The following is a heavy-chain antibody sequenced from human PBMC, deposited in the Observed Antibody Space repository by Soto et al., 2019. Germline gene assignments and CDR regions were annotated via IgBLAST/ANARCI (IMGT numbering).Heavy chain of an antibody. Sequence: PGRSLRLSCAASGFTFSDAWMSWVRQAPGKGLDWVGRIKSKSDGGTTEYAAPVRGRFTISRDDSKNTLYLQMNSLKTEDTAVYYCTTDLWRIAVVVGSTGYFNPWGQGTPVTVSS. V-gene: IGHV3-15*01. CDR3: TTDLWRIAVVVGSTGYFNP. CDR2: IKSKSDGGTT. CDR1: GFTFSDAW. D-gene: IGHD2-15*01. J-gene: IGHJ5*02.